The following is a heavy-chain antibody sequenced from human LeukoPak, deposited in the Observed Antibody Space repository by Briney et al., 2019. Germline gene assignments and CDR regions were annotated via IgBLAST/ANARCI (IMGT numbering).Heavy chain of an antibody. CDR3: AKGRTVTTMIVAQDFDY. V-gene: IGHV3-23*01. J-gene: IGHJ4*02. CDR2: ISGSGGST. Sequence: PGGSLRLSCAASGFTFSSYAMSWVRQAPGKGLEWVSAISGSGGSTYYADSVKGRFTISRDNSKNTLYLQMNSLRAEDTAVYYCAKGRTVTTMIVAQDFDYWGQGTLVTVSS. CDR1: GFTFSSYA. D-gene: IGHD3-22*01.